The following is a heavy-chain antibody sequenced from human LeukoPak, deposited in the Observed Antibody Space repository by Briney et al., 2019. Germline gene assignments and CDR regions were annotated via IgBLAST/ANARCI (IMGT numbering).Heavy chain of an antibody. CDR1: GGSISSGGYS. J-gene: IGHJ4*02. D-gene: IGHD2-2*02. V-gene: IGHV4-30-2*01. CDR3: ARAAFRDIPGLGLFDY. CDR2: IYHSGST. Sequence: PSETLSLTCAVSGGSISSGGYSWSWIRQPPGKGLEWIGYIYHSGSTYYNPSLKSRVTISVDRSKNQFSLKLSSVTAADTAVYYCARAAFRDIPGLGLFDYWGQGTLVTVSS.